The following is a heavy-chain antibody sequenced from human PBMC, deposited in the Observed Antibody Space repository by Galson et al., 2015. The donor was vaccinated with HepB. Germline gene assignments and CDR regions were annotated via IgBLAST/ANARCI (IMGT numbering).Heavy chain of an antibody. CDR1: GFTFSSYS. Sequence: SLRLSCAASGFTFSSYSMNWVRQAPGKGLEWVSSISSSSSYIYYADSVKGRFTISRDNAKNSLYLQMNSLRAEDTAVYYCARVMAGTLDYFDYWGQGTLVTVSS. CDR2: ISSSSSYI. J-gene: IGHJ4*02. D-gene: IGHD3-10*01. V-gene: IGHV3-21*01. CDR3: ARVMAGTLDYFDY.